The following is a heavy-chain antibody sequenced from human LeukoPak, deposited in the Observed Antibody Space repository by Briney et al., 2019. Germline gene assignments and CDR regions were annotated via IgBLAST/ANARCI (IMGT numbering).Heavy chain of an antibody. D-gene: IGHD6-13*01. V-gene: IGHV4-34*01. CDR2: INHSGSI. J-gene: IGHJ5*02. CDR1: GGSFSGYY. Sequence: SETLSLTCAVYGGSFSGYYWSWIRQPPGKGLEWIGEINHSGSINYNPSLKSRVTISVDTSKNQFSLKLSSVTAADTAVYYCARQKGYSSSWRYNWFDPWGQGTLVTVSS. CDR3: ARQKGYSSSWRYNWFDP.